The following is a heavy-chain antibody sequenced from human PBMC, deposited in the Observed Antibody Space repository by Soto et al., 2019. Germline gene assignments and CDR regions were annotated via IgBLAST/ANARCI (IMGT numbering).Heavy chain of an antibody. CDR2: TYSGGST. V-gene: IGHV3-53*01. J-gene: IGHJ5*02. CDR1: GFVVSETY. CDR3: ARDCGGGSCYPALGA. Sequence: EVQVVESGGGLIQPGGSLRLSCAASGFVVSETYMSWVRQAPGRGLQWVSSTYSGGSTYYADSVKGRFTISRDSSRNTLYLQMNSLRVEDTAVYYCARDCGGGSCYPALGAWGQGTLVTVSS. D-gene: IGHD2-15*01.